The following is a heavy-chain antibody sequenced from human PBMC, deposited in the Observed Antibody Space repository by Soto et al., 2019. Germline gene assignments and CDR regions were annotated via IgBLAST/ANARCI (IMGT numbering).Heavy chain of an antibody. CDR3: VKAPDV. V-gene: IGHV3-23*01. CDR2: VSPSGDST. CDR1: GFIFSTYS. J-gene: IGHJ6*02. Sequence: PGGSLRLSCEASGFIFSTYSMTWVRQVPGKGLEWVAAVSPSGDSTYYADSLKGRLTISRDNSKNTVFLQMNSLSADDTGLYYCVKAPDVWGQGISVTVS.